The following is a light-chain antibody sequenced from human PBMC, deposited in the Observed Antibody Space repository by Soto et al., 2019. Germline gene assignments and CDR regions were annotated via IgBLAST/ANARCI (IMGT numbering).Light chain of an antibody. J-gene: IGKJ1*01. CDR3: QQYNSIRWT. V-gene: IGKV1-5*03. CDR2: KAS. CDR1: QSISSW. Sequence: IQMTQSPSTLSASVGDRVTITCRASQSISSWLAWYQQKPGKAPKLLIYKASSLESGVPSRFSGSGSGTEFTLTISSLQPDDFATYYCQQYNSIRWTFGQGTKVDIK.